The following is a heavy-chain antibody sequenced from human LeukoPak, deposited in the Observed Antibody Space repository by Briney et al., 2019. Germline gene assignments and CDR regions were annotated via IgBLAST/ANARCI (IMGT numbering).Heavy chain of an antibody. D-gene: IGHD2-21*01. CDR1: GASISSYY. CDR2: IYNSGST. V-gene: IGHV4-59*01. Sequence: SETLSLTCAVSGASISSYYWTWIRQPPGKGLEWIGYIYNSGSTNYNPSLKSRVTISVDTSKNQISLKLSSVTAADTAVYYCARSRLWFDYWGQGTLVTVFS. J-gene: IGHJ4*02. CDR3: ARSRLWFDY.